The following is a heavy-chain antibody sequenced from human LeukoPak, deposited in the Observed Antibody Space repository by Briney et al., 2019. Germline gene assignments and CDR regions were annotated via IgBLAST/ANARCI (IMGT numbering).Heavy chain of an antibody. J-gene: IGHJ5*02. CDR3: ATVGYCSSTSCYKGWFDP. Sequence: ASVKVSCKVSGYTLTELSMHWVRQAPGKGLEWMGGIDPEYGESNYAQKFQGRVTMTEDISTDTAYMELSSLRSEDTAVYYCATVGYCSSTSCYKGWFDPWGQGTLVTVSS. V-gene: IGHV1-24*01. D-gene: IGHD2-2*02. CDR2: IDPEYGES. CDR1: GYTLTELS.